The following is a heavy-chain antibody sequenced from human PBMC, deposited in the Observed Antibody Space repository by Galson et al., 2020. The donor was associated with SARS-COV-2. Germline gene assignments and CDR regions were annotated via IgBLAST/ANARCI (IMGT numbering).Heavy chain of an antibody. CDR1: GFTFSSYA. CDR2: ISYDGSNK. D-gene: IGHD3-22*01. CDR3: AREGQAAGATSITMIVVATAWGDYMGV. Sequence: GGSLRLSCAASGFTFSSYAMHWVRQAPGKGLEWVAAISYDGSNKYYADSVKGRFTISRDNSKNTLYLQMNSLRAEDTAVYYCAREGQAAGATSITMIVVATAWGDYMGVWGKGTTVTISS. V-gene: IGHV3-30-3*01. J-gene: IGHJ6*03.